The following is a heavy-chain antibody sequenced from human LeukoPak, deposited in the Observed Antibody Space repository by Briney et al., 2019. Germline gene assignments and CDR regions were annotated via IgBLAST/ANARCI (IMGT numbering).Heavy chain of an antibody. V-gene: IGHV3-11*04. CDR1: GFTFSDYY. D-gene: IGHD7-27*01. CDR3: GRGHWGLDY. J-gene: IGHJ4*02. CDR2: ISSSGSNI. Sequence: GGSLRLSCAASGFTFSDYYMSWLRQAPGKGLEWVAYISSSGSNIHYADSVKGRFTISRDNAKNSLYLQMNSLRAEDTAVYYCGRGHWGLDYWGQGTLVTVSS.